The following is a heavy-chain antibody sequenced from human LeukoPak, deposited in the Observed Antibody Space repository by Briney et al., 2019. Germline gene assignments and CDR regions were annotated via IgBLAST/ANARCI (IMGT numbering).Heavy chain of an antibody. D-gene: IGHD6-19*01. CDR3: AKGPGAVVQTGYFQH. CDR1: GFTFSTYW. V-gene: IGHV3-23*01. CDR2: ISGSGGST. J-gene: IGHJ1*01. Sequence: GGSLRLSCSASGFTFSTYWMSWVRQAPGKGLEWVSAISGSGGSTYYADSVKGRFTISRDNSKNTLYLQMNSLRAEDTAVYYCAKGPGAVVQTGYFQHWGQGTLVTVSS.